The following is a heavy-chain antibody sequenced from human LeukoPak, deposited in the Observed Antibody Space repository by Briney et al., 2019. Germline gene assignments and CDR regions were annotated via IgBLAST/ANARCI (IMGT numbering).Heavy chain of an antibody. J-gene: IGHJ4*02. CDR3: ARRRWSDDELVGYC. D-gene: IGHD2-15*01. V-gene: IGHV1-2*02. CDR2: INPNSGGT. CDR1: GYTFTGSY. Sequence: ASVKVSCKASGYTFTGSYMHWVRQAPGQGLEWMGWINPNSGGTNYAQKFQGRVTMTRDTSISTAYMELSRLRSDDTAVYYCARRRWSDDELVGYCWGQGTLVTVSS.